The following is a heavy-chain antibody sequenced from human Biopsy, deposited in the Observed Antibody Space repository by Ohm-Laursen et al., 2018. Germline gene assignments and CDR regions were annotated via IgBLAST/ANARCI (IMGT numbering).Heavy chain of an antibody. Sequence: ASVKVSCKSSGYTFNAYYIHWMRQAPGQGLEWMGWINPATGETRYAQRFQGRVTMTRDTSVTTAYMQLSSLTSDDTALYYCAKPSGGVSTIGFDPWGQGTQVIVSS. CDR3: AKPSGGVSTIGFDP. CDR1: GYTFNAYY. CDR2: INPATGET. D-gene: IGHD3-16*01. V-gene: IGHV1-2*02. J-gene: IGHJ5*02.